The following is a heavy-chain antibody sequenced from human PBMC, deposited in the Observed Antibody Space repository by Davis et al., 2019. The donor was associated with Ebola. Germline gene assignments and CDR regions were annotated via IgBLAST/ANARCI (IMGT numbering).Heavy chain of an antibody. CDR2: ISSSSYI. CDR3: ARDVGRDPIDY. CDR1: GFVFRTYV. Sequence: PGGSLRLSCAASGFVFRTYVMSWVRQAPGKGLEWVSSISSSSYIYYTDSVKGRFTISRDNAKNSLYLQMNSLRAEDTAVYYCARDVGRDPIDYWGQGTLVTVSS. J-gene: IGHJ4*02. V-gene: IGHV3-21*01. D-gene: IGHD5-24*01.